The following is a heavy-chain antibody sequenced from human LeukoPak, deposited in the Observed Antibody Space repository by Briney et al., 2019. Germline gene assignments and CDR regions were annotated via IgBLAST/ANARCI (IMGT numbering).Heavy chain of an antibody. D-gene: IGHD3-10*01. V-gene: IGHV1-46*01. Sequence: GASVKVSCKASGYTFTSYYMHWVRQAPGQGLEWMGIINPSGGSTSYAQKFQGRVTMTRDTSTSTVYMELSSLRSGDTAVYYCATREITMVRGAKDAIDFDYWGQGTLVTVSS. CDR3: ATREITMVRGAKDAIDFDY. CDR2: INPSGGST. J-gene: IGHJ4*02. CDR1: GYTFTSYY.